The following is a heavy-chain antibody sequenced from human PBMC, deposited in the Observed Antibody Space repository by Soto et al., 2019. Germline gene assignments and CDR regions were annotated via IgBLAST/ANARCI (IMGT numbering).Heavy chain of an antibody. CDR3: AKDRLVTVTTFDY. J-gene: IGHJ4*02. CDR2: ISGSGGST. Sequence: GGSLRLSCAASGFTFSSYAMIWVRQAPGKGLEWVSAISGSGGSTYYADSVKGRFTISRDNSKNTLYLQMNSLRAEDTAVYYCAKDRLVTVTTFDYWGQGTLVTVSS. CDR1: GFTFSSYA. V-gene: IGHV3-23*01. D-gene: IGHD4-17*01.